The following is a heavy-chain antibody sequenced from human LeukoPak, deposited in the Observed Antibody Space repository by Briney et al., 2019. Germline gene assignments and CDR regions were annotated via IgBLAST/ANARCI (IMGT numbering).Heavy chain of an antibody. CDR3: AKGGCSTTTCLNWFDP. Sequence: PGASLRLSCAASGFAFSSYGMTWVRQAPGKGLDWVSVISGSGGSTYYADSVQGRFTISRDNSKNTLYLQMNSLRAEDTAVYYCAKGGCSTTTCLNWFDPWGQGTLVTVSS. CDR1: GFAFSSYG. D-gene: IGHD2-2*01. V-gene: IGHV3-23*01. J-gene: IGHJ5*02. CDR2: ISGSGGST.